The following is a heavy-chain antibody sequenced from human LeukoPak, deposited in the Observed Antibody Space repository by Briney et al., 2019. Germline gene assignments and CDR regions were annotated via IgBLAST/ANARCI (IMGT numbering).Heavy chain of an antibody. CDR3: ARDRGYDYVWGSYRYTDPFDY. J-gene: IGHJ4*02. CDR2: ISSSSSYI. Sequence: GGSLRLSCAASGFTFSSYSTNWVRQAPGKGLEWVSSISSSSSYIYYADSVKGRFTISRDNAKNSLYLQMNSLRAEDTAVYYCARDRGYDYVWGSYRYTDPFDYWGLGTLVTVSS. CDR1: GFTFSSYS. D-gene: IGHD3-16*02. V-gene: IGHV3-21*01.